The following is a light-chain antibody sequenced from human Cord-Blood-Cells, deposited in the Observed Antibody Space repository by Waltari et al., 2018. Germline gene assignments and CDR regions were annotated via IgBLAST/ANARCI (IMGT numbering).Light chain of an antibody. V-gene: IGKV1-39*01. Sequence: DIQLTQCPSSLSASVGDRVTITCRASQSSSSYLNWYQQKPGKAPKLLIYAASSLQSGVPSRFSGSGSGTEFTLTISSLQPEDFATYYCQQSYSTPYTFGQGTKLEIK. CDR3: QQSYSTPYT. CDR1: QSSSSY. CDR2: AAS. J-gene: IGKJ2*01.